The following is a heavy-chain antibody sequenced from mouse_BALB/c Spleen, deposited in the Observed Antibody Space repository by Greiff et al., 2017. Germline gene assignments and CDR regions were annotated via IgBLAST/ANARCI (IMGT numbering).Heavy chain of an antibody. CDR2: ILPGSGST. Sequence: VKLQESGAELMKPGASVKISCKATGYTFSSYWIEWVKQRPGHGLEWIGEILPGSGSTNYTGKFKGEATFTADTSSNTAYMQLSSLTSEASAVYYSATITSAIYCDYWGQGTTLTVSS. D-gene: IGHD1-2*01. CDR3: ATITSAIYCDY. CDR1: GYTFSSYW. J-gene: IGHJ2*01. V-gene: IGHV1-9*01.